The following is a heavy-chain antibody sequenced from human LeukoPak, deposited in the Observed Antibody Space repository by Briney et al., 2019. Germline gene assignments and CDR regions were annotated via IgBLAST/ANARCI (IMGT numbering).Heavy chain of an antibody. V-gene: IGHV4-59*01. D-gene: IGHD4-23*01. CDR3: ARHGGDSGVDAFDI. CDR2: IHYSGST. Sequence: SETLSLTCAVYGGSFSGYYWSWIRQPPGKGLEWIGYIHYSGSTNYNPSLKSRVTISVDTSKNQFSLKLSSVTAADTAVYYCARHGGDSGVDAFDIWGLGTMVTVSS. CDR1: GGSFSGYY. J-gene: IGHJ3*02.